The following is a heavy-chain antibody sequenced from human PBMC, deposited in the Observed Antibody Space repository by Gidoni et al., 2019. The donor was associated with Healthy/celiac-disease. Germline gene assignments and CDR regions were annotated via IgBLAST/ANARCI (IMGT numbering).Heavy chain of an antibody. Sequence: EVQLVESGGGLVKPGRSLRLSCTASGFTFGDYAMSWFRQAPGKGLEWVGFIRSKAYGGTTEYAASVKGRFTISRDDSKSIAYLQMNSLKTEDTAVYYCTRDPSETRPHKWELRYYYYYGMDVWGQGTTVTVSS. CDR3: TRDPSETRPHKWELRYYYYYGMDV. CDR2: IRSKAYGGTT. V-gene: IGHV3-49*05. J-gene: IGHJ6*02. D-gene: IGHD1-26*01. CDR1: GFTFGDYA.